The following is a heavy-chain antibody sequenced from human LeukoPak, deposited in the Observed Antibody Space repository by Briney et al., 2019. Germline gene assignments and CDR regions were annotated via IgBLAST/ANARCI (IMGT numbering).Heavy chain of an antibody. CDR3: ARVGGLYYYYYAMEV. Sequence: PSETLSLTCTVSGGSISSYYWSWIRQPPGKGLEWIGYIYYGGSTNYNPSLKSRVTISVDTSKNQFSLKLSSVTAAYTAVYYCARVGGLYYYYYAMEVWGQGTTVTVSS. V-gene: IGHV4-59*01. J-gene: IGHJ6*02. CDR1: GGSISSYY. D-gene: IGHD1-26*01. CDR2: IYYGGST.